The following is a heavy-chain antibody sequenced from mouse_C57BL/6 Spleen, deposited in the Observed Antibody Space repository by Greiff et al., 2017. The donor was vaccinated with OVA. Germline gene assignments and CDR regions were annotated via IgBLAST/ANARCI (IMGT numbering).Heavy chain of an antibody. V-gene: IGHV1-52*01. CDR1: GYTFTSYW. Sequence: QVQLQQPGAELVRPGSSVKLSCKASGYTFTSYWMHWVKQRPIQGLEWIGNIDPSDSETHYTQKFKDKATLTVDKSSSTAYRQLSSLTAEDSAVYYCARSGWDADYWGQGTTLTVSS. D-gene: IGHD3-2*02. CDR2: IDPSDSET. CDR3: ARSGWDADY. J-gene: IGHJ2*01.